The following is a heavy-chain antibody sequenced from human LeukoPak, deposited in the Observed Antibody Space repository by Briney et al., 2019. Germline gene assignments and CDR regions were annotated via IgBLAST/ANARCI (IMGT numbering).Heavy chain of an antibody. CDR3: ARGLAVRNAFDI. CDR2: MNPNSGNT. J-gene: IGHJ3*02. V-gene: IGHV1-8*01. D-gene: IGHD3-22*01. CDR1: GYTFTSYD. Sequence: ASVKVSCKASGYTFTSYDINWVRQATGQGLEWMGWMNPNSGNTGYAQKFQGRVTMTRNTSISTAYMELSSLRSEDTAVYYCARGLAVRNAFDIWGQGTMVTVSS.